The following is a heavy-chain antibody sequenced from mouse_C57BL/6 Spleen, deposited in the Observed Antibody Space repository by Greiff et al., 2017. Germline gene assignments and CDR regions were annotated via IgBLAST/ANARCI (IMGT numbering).Heavy chain of an antibody. CDR3: ARPYYDYLYYFDY. D-gene: IGHD2-4*01. J-gene: IGHJ2*01. CDR1: GFTFSDYG. Sequence: EVKLVESGGGLVKPGGSLKLSCAASGFTFSDYGMHWVRRAPEKGLEWVAYISSGSSTIYYADTVKGRFTISRDNAKNTLFLQMTSLRSEDTAMYYCARPYYDYLYYFDYWGQGTTLTVSS. CDR2: ISSGSSTI. V-gene: IGHV5-17*01.